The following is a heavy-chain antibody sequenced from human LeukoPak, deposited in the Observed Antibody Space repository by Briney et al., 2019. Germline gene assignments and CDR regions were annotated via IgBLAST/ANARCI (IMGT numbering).Heavy chain of an antibody. D-gene: IGHD3-16*01. CDR3: AKGYYDYVLGSYYFDY. V-gene: IGHV3-23*01. CDR1: GFTFSSYA. Sequence: GGSLRLSCAASGFTFSSYAMSWVRQAPGKGLEWVSAISGSGGSTYYADSVKGRFTISRDNSGDTPYLQMNSLRAEDTAVYYCAKGYYDYVLGSYYFDYWGQGTLVTVSS. CDR2: ISGSGGST. J-gene: IGHJ4*02.